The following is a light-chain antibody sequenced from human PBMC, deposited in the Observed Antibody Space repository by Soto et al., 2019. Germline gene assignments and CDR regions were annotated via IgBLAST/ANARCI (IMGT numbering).Light chain of an antibody. CDR2: GAF. CDR1: QSVRRN. Sequence: IVMTQSQVTLSVSPGERATLSCRASQSVRRNLAWYQQKPGQAPSLLIYGAFTRATGVPARFSGTGSGTEFTLTISSLQSEDFAIYYCQQYNDWPLTFGQGTKVDIK. V-gene: IGKV3-15*01. CDR3: QQYNDWPLT. J-gene: IGKJ1*01.